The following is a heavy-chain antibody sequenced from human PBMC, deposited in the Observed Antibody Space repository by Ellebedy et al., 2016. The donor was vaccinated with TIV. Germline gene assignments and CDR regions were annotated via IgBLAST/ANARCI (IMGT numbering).Heavy chain of an antibody. V-gene: IGHV3-74*01. D-gene: IGHD5-18*01. J-gene: IGHJ4*02. CDR1: GFTFSSYW. Sequence: PGGSLRLSCAASGFTFSSYWMHWVRQAPGKGLVWVSHINTDGRTTNYADSVKGRFTISRDNAKNTLYLQMNSLRAEDTAVYYCARLGGNGYSHGLDYWGQGILVIVSS. CDR2: INTDGRTT. CDR3: ARLGGNGYSHGLDY.